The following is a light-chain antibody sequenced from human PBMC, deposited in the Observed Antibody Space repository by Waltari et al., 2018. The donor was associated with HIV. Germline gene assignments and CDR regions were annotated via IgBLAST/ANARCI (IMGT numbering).Light chain of an antibody. CDR2: EVS. CDR3: SSYTSSSTPHVV. V-gene: IGLV2-14*01. J-gene: IGLJ2*01. CDR1: RSDVGGYHY. Sequence: QSALTQPASVSGSPGQSITISSTGTRSDVGGYHYVSWYQQHPGKAPKLIIYEVSNRPSGVSNRFSGSKSGNTASLTISGLQAEDEADYYCSSYTSSSTPHVVFGGGTKLTVL.